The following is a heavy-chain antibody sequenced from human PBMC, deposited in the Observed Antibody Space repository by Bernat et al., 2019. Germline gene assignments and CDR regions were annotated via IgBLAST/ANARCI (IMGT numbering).Heavy chain of an antibody. CDR2: ISGSGGST. J-gene: IGHJ4*02. CDR3: APLTGYDSSGYPGGYY. CDR1: GFTFSSYA. D-gene: IGHD3-22*01. Sequence: EVQLLESGGGLVQPGGSLRLSCAASGFTFSSYAMSWVRQAPGKGLEWVSAISGSGGSTYYADSVKGWFTISRDNSKNTLYLQMNSLRAEDTAVYYCAPLTGYDSSGYPGGYYWGQGTLVTVSS. V-gene: IGHV3-23*01.